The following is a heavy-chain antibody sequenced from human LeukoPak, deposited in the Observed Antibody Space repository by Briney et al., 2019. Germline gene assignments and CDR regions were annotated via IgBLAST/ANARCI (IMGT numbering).Heavy chain of an antibody. CDR2: ISGSGGST. J-gene: IGHJ3*02. Sequence: GGSLRLSCAASGFTFSSYAMSWVRQAPGKGLEWVSAISGSGGSTYYADSVKGRFTISRDNSKNTLYLQMNSLRAEDTAVYYCASSGSVTDAFDIWGQGTMVTVSS. CDR3: ASSGSVTDAFDI. CDR1: GFTFSSYA. V-gene: IGHV3-23*01. D-gene: IGHD1-26*01.